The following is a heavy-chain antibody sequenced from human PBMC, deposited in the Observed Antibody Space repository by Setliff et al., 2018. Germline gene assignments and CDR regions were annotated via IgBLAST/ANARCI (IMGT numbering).Heavy chain of an antibody. Sequence: SETLSLTCSVSGGSIRGSSYFWGWIRQPPGEGLEWIGNINDSGSTYYHPSLKSRVTISVDRSKNQVFLRMTSVTAADTSFYYCARMGTDYIMTRVNSYQYYFYMDVWGKGTTVTVSS. CDR3: ARMGTDYIMTRVNSYQYYFYMDV. V-gene: IGHV4-39*01. J-gene: IGHJ6*03. D-gene: IGHD5-18*01. CDR1: GGSIRGSSYF. CDR2: INDSGST.